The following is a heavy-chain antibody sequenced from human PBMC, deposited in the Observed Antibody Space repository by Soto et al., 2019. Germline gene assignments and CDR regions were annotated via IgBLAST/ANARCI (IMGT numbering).Heavy chain of an antibody. Sequence: GGSLRLSCATSGFTFSSSWMSWVRQPPGKGLEWVATIKQDESEKYYVDSVKGRFTVSRDNAKNSLYLQMNTLGAEDTAVYYCARGDYFDRRFDYWGQGALVTVSS. CDR1: GFTFSSSW. J-gene: IGHJ4*02. CDR3: ARGDYFDRRFDY. CDR2: IKQDESEK. V-gene: IGHV3-7*03. D-gene: IGHD3-22*01.